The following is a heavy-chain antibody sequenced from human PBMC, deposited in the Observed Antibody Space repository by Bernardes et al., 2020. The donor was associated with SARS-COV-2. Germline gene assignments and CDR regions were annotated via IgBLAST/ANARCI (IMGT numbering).Heavy chain of an antibody. J-gene: IGHJ4*02. V-gene: IGHV1-2*02. CDR2: INPNSGGT. D-gene: IGHD6-13*01. CDR1: GYTFTGYY. Sequence: ASVKVSCKASGYTFTGYYMHWVRQAPGQGLEWMGWINPNSGGTNYAQKFQGRVTMTRDTSISTAYMELSRLRSDDTAVYYCAREESGYVVYSSSSWYDWGQGTLVTVSS. CDR3: AREESGYVVYSSSSWYD.